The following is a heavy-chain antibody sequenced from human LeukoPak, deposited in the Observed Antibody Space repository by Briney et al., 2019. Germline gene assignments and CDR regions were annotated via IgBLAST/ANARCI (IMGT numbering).Heavy chain of an antibody. V-gene: IGHV3-72*01. CDR2: TRNTGQTYTT. Sequence: GGSLRLSCAASGFIFSDHSREWVRQAPEKGLEWVGRTRNTGQTYTTEYAASVKGRFTISGDDSKNSLYLQMNSLKTDDTAVYYCARTTVGTALFDYWGQGTLVTVSS. D-gene: IGHD2-21*02. CDR3: ARTTVGTALFDY. J-gene: IGHJ4*02. CDR1: GFIFSDHS.